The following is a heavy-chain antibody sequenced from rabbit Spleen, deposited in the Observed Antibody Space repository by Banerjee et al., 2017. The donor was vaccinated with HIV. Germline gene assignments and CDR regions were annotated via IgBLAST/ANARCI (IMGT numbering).Heavy chain of an antibody. CDR1: GFDLSRNA. Sequence: EESGGDLVKPGASLTLTCKASGFDLSRNAMCWVRQAPGKGPEWIACIYNGDGSTYYASWVNGRFTISRSTSLNTVTLQMTSLTAADTATYFCARGAGDNIYRRYFNLWGPGTLVTVS. J-gene: IGHJ4*01. CDR3: ARGAGDNIYRRYFNL. CDR2: IYNGDGST. D-gene: IGHD2-1*01. V-gene: IGHV1S47*01.